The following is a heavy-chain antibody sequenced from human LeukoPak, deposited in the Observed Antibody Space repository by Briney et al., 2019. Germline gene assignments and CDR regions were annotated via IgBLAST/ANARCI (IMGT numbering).Heavy chain of an antibody. CDR2: ISDTGGST. J-gene: IGHJ4*02. D-gene: IGHD6-19*01. CDR3: AGHSSGWYSFVDY. Sequence: GGSLRLSCAASGFTFSSHDMSWVRQAPGKGLEWVSTISDTGGSTYYAGSVKGRFTISRDNSKNTLYLQMNSLRAEDTAVYYCAGHSSGWYSFVDYWGQGTLVTVSS. CDR1: GFTFSSHD. V-gene: IGHV3-23*01.